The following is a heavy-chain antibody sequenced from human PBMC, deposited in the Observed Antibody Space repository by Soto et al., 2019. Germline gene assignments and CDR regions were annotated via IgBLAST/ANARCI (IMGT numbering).Heavy chain of an antibody. J-gene: IGHJ6*02. CDR2: IYQSGST. V-gene: IGHV4-30-2*01. CDR1: GGSISSGGYS. Sequence: SETLSLTCAVSGGSISSGGYSWSWIRQPPGKGLEWIGYIYQSGSTYYNPSLKSRVTISVDRSKNQFSLKLSSVTAADTAVYYCARGSLRITIYGMKNYYYGMDVWGQGTTVTVSS. CDR3: ARGSLRITIYGMKNYYYGMDV. D-gene: IGHD3-3*01.